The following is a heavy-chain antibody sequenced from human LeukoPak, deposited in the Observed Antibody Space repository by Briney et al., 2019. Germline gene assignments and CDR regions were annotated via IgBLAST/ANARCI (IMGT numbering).Heavy chain of an antibody. Sequence: PSQTLSLTCTVSGASISSGTYYWSWIRQPPGKGLEWIGYISHSGSTFYNPSLKSRVTMSVDKSKNQFSLKLSSVTAADTAVYYCARRYPYYPQYYFDYWGQGILVTVSS. CDR1: GASISSGTYY. V-gene: IGHV4-30-2*01. CDR2: ISHSGST. D-gene: IGHD1-26*01. CDR3: ARRYPYYPQYYFDY. J-gene: IGHJ4*02.